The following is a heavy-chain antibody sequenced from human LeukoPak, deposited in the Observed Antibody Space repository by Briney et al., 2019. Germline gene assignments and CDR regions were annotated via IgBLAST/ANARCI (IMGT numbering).Heavy chain of an antibody. Sequence: GGSLRLSCAASGFTFSSYWMHWVRQAPGKGLVCVSRINSDGSSTSYADSVKGRFTISRDNAKNTLYLQMNSLRAEDTAVYYCARTAGHYDFWSGYFYYFDYWGQGTLVTVSS. CDR2: INSDGSST. J-gene: IGHJ4*02. D-gene: IGHD3-3*01. V-gene: IGHV3-74*01. CDR1: GFTFSSYW. CDR3: ARTAGHYDFWSGYFYYFDY.